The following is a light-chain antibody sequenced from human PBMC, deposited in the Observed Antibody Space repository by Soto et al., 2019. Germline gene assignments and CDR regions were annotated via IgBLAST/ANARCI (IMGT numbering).Light chain of an antibody. CDR3: QQYYSSPCT. J-gene: IGKJ3*01. V-gene: IGKV4-1*01. Sequence: DIVMTQSPDSLAVSLGERATINCKASQSVLYSSNNKNYLAWYQHKPGQPPKLLIYWASTRESRVPDRFSGSGSGTDFTLTISSLQAEDVAVYYCQQYYSSPCTFGPGTKVDIK. CDR2: WAS. CDR1: QSVLYSSNNKNY.